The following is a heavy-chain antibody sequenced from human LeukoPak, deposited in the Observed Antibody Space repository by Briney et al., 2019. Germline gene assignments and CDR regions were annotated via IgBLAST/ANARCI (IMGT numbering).Heavy chain of an antibody. V-gene: IGHV3-7*01. Sequence: PGGSLRLSCAASGFTFSSYWMSWVRQAPGKGLEWVANIKQDGSEKYYVDSVKGRFTISRDNAKNSLYLQMNSLRAEDTAVYYCAREKYYYDSSGYSHAFDIWGQGTMVTVSS. D-gene: IGHD3-22*01. CDR1: GFTFSSYW. J-gene: IGHJ3*02. CDR3: AREKYYYDSSGYSHAFDI. CDR2: IKQDGSEK.